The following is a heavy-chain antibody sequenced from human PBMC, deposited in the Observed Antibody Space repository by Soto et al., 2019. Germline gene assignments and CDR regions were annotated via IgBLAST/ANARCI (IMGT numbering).Heavy chain of an antibody. V-gene: IGHV1-18*01. CDR2: ISTYNGNT. CDR3: ARRLYGDYDY. Sequence: ASVKVSFKACGYSFTTSGITWLRQAPGQGLEWMGWISTYNGNTNYAQKLQDRVTLTTDTSTSTAYMELRSLRSDDTAVYYCARRLYGDYDYWGQGTLVTVSS. D-gene: IGHD4-17*01. J-gene: IGHJ4*02. CDR1: GYSFTTSG.